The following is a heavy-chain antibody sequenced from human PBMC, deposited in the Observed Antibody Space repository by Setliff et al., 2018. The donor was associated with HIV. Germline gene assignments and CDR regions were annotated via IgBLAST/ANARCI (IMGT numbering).Heavy chain of an antibody. D-gene: IGHD3-10*01. J-gene: IGHJ4*02. CDR3: ARDRALRFSKSPSFNYFDV. CDR1: VAPSALTG. Sequence: ETLSSPAQCLVAPSALTGGIGSGRPQGKGLEWIGSIYSTGHTYYNPSHKSRLTMSVDTAKNRFSLKLISVTAADTAVYYCARDRALRFSKSPSFNYFDVWGQGALVTVSS. CDR2: IYSTGHT. V-gene: IGHV4-59*04.